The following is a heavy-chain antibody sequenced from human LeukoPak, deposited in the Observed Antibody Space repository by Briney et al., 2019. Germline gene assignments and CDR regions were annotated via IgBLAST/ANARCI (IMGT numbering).Heavy chain of an antibody. J-gene: IGHJ3*02. CDR1: GDSFSSNGVA. Sequence: SQTLSLTCVISGDSFSSNGVAWNWIRQSPSRGLEWLGRTYYRSKWYHGTTINPDTSKNLFSLQRNSVTPEDTAVYYCARGKYSAFDIWGQGTMVTVSS. CDR3: ARGKYSAFDI. D-gene: IGHD2-21*01. V-gene: IGHV6-1*01. CDR2: TYYRSKWYH.